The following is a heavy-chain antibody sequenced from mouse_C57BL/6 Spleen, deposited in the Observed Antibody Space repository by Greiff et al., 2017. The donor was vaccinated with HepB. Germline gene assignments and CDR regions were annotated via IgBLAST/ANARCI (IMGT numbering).Heavy chain of an antibody. CDR3: ARDGVGRGAMDY. CDR2: ISDGGSYT. J-gene: IGHJ4*01. CDR1: GFTFSSYA. V-gene: IGHV5-4*01. Sequence: EVNVVESGGGLVKPGGSLKLSCAASGFTFSSYAMSWVRQTPEKRLEWVATISDGGSYTYYPDNVKGRFTISRDNAKNNRYLQMSHLKSEDTAMYDCARDGVGRGAMDYWGQGTSVTVSS. D-gene: IGHD4-1*01.